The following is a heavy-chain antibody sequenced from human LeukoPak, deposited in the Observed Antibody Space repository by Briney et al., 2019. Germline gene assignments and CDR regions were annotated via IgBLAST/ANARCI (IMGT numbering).Heavy chain of an antibody. J-gene: IGHJ6*03. CDR1: GFSFDDLG. Sequence: GGSLRLSCAASGFSFDDLGMTWVRQVPGKGLEWVAGINWNGASTGYADSVRGRFTISRDNAKNSLYLQMNSLRVEDTALYYCVRAVCPTIKFCDSSYFMDVWGKGTTVNVS. D-gene: IGHD6-6*01. V-gene: IGHV3-20*04. CDR2: INWNGAST. CDR3: VRAVCPTIKFCDSSYFMDV.